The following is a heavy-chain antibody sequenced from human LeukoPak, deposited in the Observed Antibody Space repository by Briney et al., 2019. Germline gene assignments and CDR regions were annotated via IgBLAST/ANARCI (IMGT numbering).Heavy chain of an antibody. D-gene: IGHD3-10*01. CDR1: GFMLSDYA. V-gene: IGHV3-30*04. CDR3: AKDMIRGPPDYFDY. CDR2: TSSDGTLK. Sequence: GGSLRLSCAASGFMLSDYAMHWVRQAPGKGLEWVAVTSSDGTLKYYGDAVRGRFTISRDNSKNTLSLQMSSLRTDDTAVYFCAKDMIRGPPDYFDYWGLGTLVTVSS. J-gene: IGHJ4*02.